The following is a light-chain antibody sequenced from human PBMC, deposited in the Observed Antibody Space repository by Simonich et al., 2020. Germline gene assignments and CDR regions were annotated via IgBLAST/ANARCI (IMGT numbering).Light chain of an antibody. J-gene: IGKJ2*01. CDR1: QGISSW. CDR2: ATS. CDR3: QQANSFPYT. V-gene: IGKV1-12*02. Sequence: DIQMTQSPSSVSASVGDRDTITCRASQGISSWLACYQKKPGKAPKLLFYATSSFQSGVPSRCSGSGSGTDFTLTSSSLQPEDFATYYCQQANSFPYTFGQGTKLEIK.